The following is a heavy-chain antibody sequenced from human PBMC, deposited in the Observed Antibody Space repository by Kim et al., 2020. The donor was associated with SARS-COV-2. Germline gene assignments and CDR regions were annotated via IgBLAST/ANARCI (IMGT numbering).Heavy chain of an antibody. D-gene: IGHD6-13*01. V-gene: IGHV5-51*01. J-gene: IGHJ4*02. CDR3: ASLGYSSSWYAFDY. Sequence: SPSFQGKVTISADKSISTAYLQWRSLKASDTAMYYCASLGYSSSWYAFDYWGQGTLVTVSS.